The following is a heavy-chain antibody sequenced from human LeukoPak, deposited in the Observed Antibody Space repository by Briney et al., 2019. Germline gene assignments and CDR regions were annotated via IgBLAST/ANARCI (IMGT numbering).Heavy chain of an antibody. D-gene: IGHD2-2*01. J-gene: IGHJ1*01. CDR2: ISAYNGNT. V-gene: IGHV1-18*04. CDR3: ARGGYCSSTSCYAPKYFQH. Sequence: ASVKVSCTASGYTFTSYGISWVRQAPGQGLEWMGWISAYNGNTNNAQKLQGRVTMTTDTSTSTAYMELRSLRSDDTAVYYCARGGYCSSTSCYAPKYFQHWGQGTLVTVSS. CDR1: GYTFTSYG.